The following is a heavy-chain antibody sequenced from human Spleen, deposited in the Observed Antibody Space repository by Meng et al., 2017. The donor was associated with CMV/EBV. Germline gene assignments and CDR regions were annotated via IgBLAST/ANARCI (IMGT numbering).Heavy chain of an antibody. J-gene: IGHJ2*01. CDR2: INPSGGDS. Sequence: SVYTSSGYSLHWLRHAPGPWPDWMVWINPSGGDSNYAQKFQGRVTMTSDTSISTAYMELNRLRSDDTAVYFCARDLWATFWYFDLWGPGTLVTVSS. CDR1: VYTSSGYS. D-gene: IGHD2-21*01. CDR3: ARDLWATFWYFDL. V-gene: IGHV1-2*02.